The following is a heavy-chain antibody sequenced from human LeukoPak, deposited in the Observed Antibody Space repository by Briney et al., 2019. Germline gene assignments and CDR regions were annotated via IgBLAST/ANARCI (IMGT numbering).Heavy chain of an antibody. CDR1: GYPFTNYG. D-gene: IGHD3-16*01. V-gene: IGHV1-18*01. Sequence: ASVKVSFQASGYPFTNYGISWVRPAPGQGLEWMGWISGYNGNTNYAQKLQGRVTMTTDTSTSTAYMELGSLRSDDTAVYYCARDRALCFDPWGQGTLVTVSS. J-gene: IGHJ5*02. CDR2: ISGYNGNT. CDR3: ARDRALCFDP.